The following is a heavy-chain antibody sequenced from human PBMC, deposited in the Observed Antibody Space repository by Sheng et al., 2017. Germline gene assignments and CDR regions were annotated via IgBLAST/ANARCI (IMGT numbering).Heavy chain of an antibody. J-gene: IGHJ4*02. CDR3: ARGLINYDILTGYYKRTGYYFDY. Sequence: QVQLQESGPGLVKPSETLSLTCTVSGGSISSYYWSWIRQPPGKGLEWIGYIYYSGSTNYNPSLKSRVTISVDTSKNQFSLKLSSVTAADTAVYYCARGLINYDILTGYYKRTGYYFDYWGQGTLVTV. CDR2: IYYSGST. D-gene: IGHD3-9*01. V-gene: IGHV4-59*01. CDR1: GGSISSYY.